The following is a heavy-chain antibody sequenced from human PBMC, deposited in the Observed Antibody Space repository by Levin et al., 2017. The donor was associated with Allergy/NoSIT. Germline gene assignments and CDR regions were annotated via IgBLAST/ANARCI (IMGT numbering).Heavy chain of an antibody. CDR3: AKGESITGTTKVRAFDD. CDR1: GFTFSSYA. D-gene: IGHD1-7*01. CDR2: LSSSGGST. J-gene: IGHJ4*02. Sequence: GESLKISCAASGFTFSSYAMGWVRQAPGKGLEWVSALSSSGGSTYYAGSVKGRFTISRDNSKNTLYLQMNSLRAEDTAVYYCAKGESITGTTKVRAFDDWGQGTLVTVSS. V-gene: IGHV3-23*01.